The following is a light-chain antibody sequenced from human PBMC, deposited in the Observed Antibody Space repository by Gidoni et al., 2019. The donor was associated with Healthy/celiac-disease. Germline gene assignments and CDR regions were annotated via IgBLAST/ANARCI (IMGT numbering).Light chain of an antibody. CDR1: QGISSY. CDR2: AAA. J-gene: IGKJ4*01. CDR3: QQYYSYPPLT. Sequence: ALRMTQSPSSLSASKGDRVTITCRASQGISSYLAWYQQKPGKAPKLLIYAAATLQSGVPSMFSGIGYGTDFTLTISCLQSEDFATYYCQQYYSYPPLTFGGGTKVEIK. V-gene: IGKV1-8*01.